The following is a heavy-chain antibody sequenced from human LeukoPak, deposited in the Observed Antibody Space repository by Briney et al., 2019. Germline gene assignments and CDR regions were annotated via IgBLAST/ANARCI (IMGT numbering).Heavy chain of an antibody. V-gene: IGHV3-30*04. J-gene: IGHJ5*02. D-gene: IGHD6-13*01. CDR3: ARQRIAAAGNWFDP. Sequence: PGRSLRLSCAASGFTFSSCAMHWVRQAPGKGLEWVAVISYDGSNKYYADSVKGRFTISRDNSKNTLYLQMNSLRAEDTAVYYCARQRIAAAGNWFDPWGQGTLVTVSS. CDR2: ISYDGSNK. CDR1: GFTFSSCA.